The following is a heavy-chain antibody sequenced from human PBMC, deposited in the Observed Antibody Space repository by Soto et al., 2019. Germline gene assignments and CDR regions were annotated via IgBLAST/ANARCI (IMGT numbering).Heavy chain of an antibody. CDR2: IIPILGIA. Sequence: QVQLVQSGAEVKKPGSSVKVSCKASGGTFSSYTISWVRQAPGQGLEWMGRIIPILGIANYAQKFQGRVTIPADNSTSTAYMELSSLRSEDTAVYYCNYYGSGSYRDGYWGQGTLVTVSS. CDR3: NYYGSGSYRDGY. V-gene: IGHV1-69*02. J-gene: IGHJ4*02. CDR1: GGTFSSYT. D-gene: IGHD3-10*01.